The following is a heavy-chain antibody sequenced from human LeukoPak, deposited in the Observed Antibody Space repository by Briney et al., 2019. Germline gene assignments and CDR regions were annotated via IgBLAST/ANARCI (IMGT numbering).Heavy chain of an antibody. CDR2: FDPEDGET. V-gene: IGHV1-24*01. D-gene: IGHD6-19*01. CDR3: ATAPQGIAVADLFDY. J-gene: IGHJ4*02. Sequence: GASVKVSCKVSGYTLTELSMHWVRQALGKGLEWMGGFDPEDGETIYAQKFQGRVTMTEDTSTDTAYMELSSLRSEDTAVYYCATAPQGIAVADLFDYWGQGTLVTVSS. CDR1: GYTLTELS.